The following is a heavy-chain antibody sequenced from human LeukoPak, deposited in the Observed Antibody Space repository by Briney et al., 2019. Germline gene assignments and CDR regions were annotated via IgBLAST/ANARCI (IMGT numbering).Heavy chain of an antibody. CDR3: TRDSGVTIFFY. J-gene: IGHJ4*02. V-gene: IGHV3-49*04. CDR1: GFTFGDYA. D-gene: IGHD3-9*01. CDR2: IRSKAYGGTT. Sequence: GGSLRLSCTASGFTFGDYAMSWVRQAPGKGLEWAGFIRSKAYGGTTEYAASVKGRFTISRDDSKSIAYLQMNSLKTEDTAVYYCTRDSGVTIFFYWGQGTLVTVSS.